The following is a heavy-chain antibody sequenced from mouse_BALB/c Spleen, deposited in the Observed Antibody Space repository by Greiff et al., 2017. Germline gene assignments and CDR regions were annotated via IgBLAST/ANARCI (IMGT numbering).Heavy chain of an antibody. V-gene: IGHV1-9*01. CDR3: ARGGNSELWFAY. CDR2: ILPGSGST. Sequence: QVQLQQSGAELMKPGASVKISCKATGYTFSSYWIEWVKQRPGHGLEWIGEILPGSGSTNYNEKFKGKATFTADTSSNTAYMQLSSLTSEDSAVYYCARGGNSELWFAYWGQGTLVTVSA. D-gene: IGHD3-2*02. CDR1: GYTFSSYW. J-gene: IGHJ3*01.